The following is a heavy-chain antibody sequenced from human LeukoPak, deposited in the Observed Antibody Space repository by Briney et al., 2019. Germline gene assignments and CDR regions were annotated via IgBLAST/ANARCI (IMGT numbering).Heavy chain of an antibody. D-gene: IGHD1-26*01. CDR2: ISGSGGST. V-gene: IGHV3-23*01. CDR3: ARDPYSGSYGPYYYYYMDV. J-gene: IGHJ6*03. CDR1: GFTFSSYG. Sequence: PGGSLRLSCAASGFTFSSYGMSWVRQAPGKGLEWVSGISGSGGSTYYADSVKGRFTISRDNARISLYLQMNSLRAEDAALYFCARDPYSGSYGPYYYYYMDVWGKGTTVTISS.